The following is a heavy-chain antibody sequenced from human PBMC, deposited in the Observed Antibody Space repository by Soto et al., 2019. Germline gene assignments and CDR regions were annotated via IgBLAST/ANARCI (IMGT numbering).Heavy chain of an antibody. CDR2: FSAGGRA. J-gene: IGHJ4*02. CDR3: AKESMPEHYGDTLFDY. V-gene: IGHV3-23*01. D-gene: IGHD4-17*01. CDR1: GFSFSSYA. Sequence: QLLESGGGLVQPGGSLRLSCEASGFSFSSYALSLVRQAPGKGLEWVSTFSAGGRAYYADSVKGRFTIAKDTSKNTLHLQASSLRAEDTAVYYCAKESMPEHYGDTLFDYWGQGTRVTVSS.